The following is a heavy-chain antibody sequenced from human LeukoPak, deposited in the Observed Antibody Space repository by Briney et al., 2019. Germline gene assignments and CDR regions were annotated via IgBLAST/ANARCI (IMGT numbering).Heavy chain of an antibody. Sequence: ASVKVSCKASGGTFSSYAISWVRQAPGQGLEWMGRIIPILGIANYAQKFQGRVTITADKSTSTAYMGLSSLKSEDTAVYYCARDTGIVVVTAGLDYWGQGTLVTVSS. V-gene: IGHV1-69*04. CDR2: IIPILGIA. J-gene: IGHJ4*02. CDR3: ARDTGIVVVTAGLDY. D-gene: IGHD2-21*02. CDR1: GGTFSSYA.